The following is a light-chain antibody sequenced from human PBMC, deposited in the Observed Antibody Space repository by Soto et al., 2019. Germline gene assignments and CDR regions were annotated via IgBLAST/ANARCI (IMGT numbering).Light chain of an antibody. J-gene: IGKJ1*01. Sequence: IVLTQSPAILALSPGDRATLSCRASQSVSSSYLAWYQHKPGQAPRLLIHGASSRVTGIPDRFSGSGSGTDFTLTITRLEPEDFAVYYCQQYQSLTTFGQGTKVDIK. CDR1: QSVSSSY. CDR2: GAS. V-gene: IGKV3-20*01. CDR3: QQYQSLTT.